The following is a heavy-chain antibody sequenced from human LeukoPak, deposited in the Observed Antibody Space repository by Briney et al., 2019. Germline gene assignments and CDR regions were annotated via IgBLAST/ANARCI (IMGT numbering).Heavy chain of an antibody. CDR3: ASDPYPLLRTNNDY. CDR2: ISSSSSYI. Sequence: GGSLRLSCAASGFTFSSYSMNWVRQAPGKGLEWVSSISSSSSYIYYADSVKGRFTISRDNAKNSLYLQMNSLRAEDTAVYYCASDPYPLLRTNNDYWGQGTLVTGSS. V-gene: IGHV3-21*01. CDR1: GFTFSSYS. J-gene: IGHJ4*01. D-gene: IGHD2-2*01.